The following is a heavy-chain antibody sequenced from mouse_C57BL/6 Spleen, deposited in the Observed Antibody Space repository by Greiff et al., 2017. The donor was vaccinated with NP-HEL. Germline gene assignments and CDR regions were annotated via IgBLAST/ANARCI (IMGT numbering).Heavy chain of an antibody. V-gene: IGHV5-17*01. CDR3: ARGSFTTVVRGYAMDY. Sequence: EVKLVESGGGLVKPGGSLKLSCAASGFTFSDYGMHWVRQAPEKGLEWVAYISSGSSTIYYADTVKGRFTISRDNAKNTLFLQMTSLRSEDTAMYYCARGSFTTVVRGYAMDYWGQGTSVTVSS. D-gene: IGHD1-1*01. CDR1: GFTFSDYG. CDR2: ISSGSSTI. J-gene: IGHJ4*01.